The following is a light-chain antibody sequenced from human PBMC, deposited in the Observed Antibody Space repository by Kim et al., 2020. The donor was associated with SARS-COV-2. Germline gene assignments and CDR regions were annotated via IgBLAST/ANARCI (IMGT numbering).Light chain of an antibody. CDR3: QVWDSSSDHRV. Sequence: PAQTPTVTCAGNNIGSRSVHSYQQKPGQGPVLVIYNDSDRPSGIPERFSGSNSGNTATLTISRVEAGDEADYYCQVWDSSSDHRVFGGGTQLTVL. CDR2: NDS. V-gene: IGLV3-21*02. J-gene: IGLJ3*02. CDR1: NIGSRS.